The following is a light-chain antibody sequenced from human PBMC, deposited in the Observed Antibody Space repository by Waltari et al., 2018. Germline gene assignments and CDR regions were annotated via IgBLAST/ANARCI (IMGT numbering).Light chain of an antibody. Sequence: QTVVTQEPSLTVSPGGAVTLTCASRAGAGTSGNYPNWIQQKPGQVPRSLIHSTTNRHSWTPARFSGSLLGGKAALTLSGVQPEDEAEYYCLLYDGSDQVFGGGTKLTVL. J-gene: IGLJ3*02. CDR3: LLYDGSDQV. CDR1: AGAGTSGNY. V-gene: IGLV7-43*01. CDR2: STT.